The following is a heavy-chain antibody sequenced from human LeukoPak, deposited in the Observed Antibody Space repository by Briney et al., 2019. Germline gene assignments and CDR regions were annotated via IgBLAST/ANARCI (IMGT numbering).Heavy chain of an antibody. CDR1: GYTFTGYY. D-gene: IGHD4-17*01. J-gene: IGHJ3*02. V-gene: IGHV1-2*06. Sequence: ASVKVSCEASGYTFTGYYMHWVRQAPGQGLEWMGRINPNSGGTNYAQKFQGRVAMTRDTSISTAYMELSRLRSDDTAVYYCARAPYGDAFDIWGQGTMVTVSS. CDR2: INPNSGGT. CDR3: ARAPYGDAFDI.